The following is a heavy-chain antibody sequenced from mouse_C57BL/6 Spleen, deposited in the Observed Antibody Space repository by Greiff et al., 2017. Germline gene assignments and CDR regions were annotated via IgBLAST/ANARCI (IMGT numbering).Heavy chain of an antibody. D-gene: IGHD4-1*02. J-gene: IGHJ1*03. Sequence: EVQLQQSGAELVKPGASVKLSCTASGFNINDYYMHWVKQRTEQGLEWIGRIDPEDGETTYAPNFQGKATITADTSSNTAYLQLSSLTSEDTAVYYCARNWDVDWYFDVWGTGTTVTVSS. CDR3: ARNWDVDWYFDV. V-gene: IGHV14-2*01. CDR2: IDPEDGET. CDR1: GFNINDYY.